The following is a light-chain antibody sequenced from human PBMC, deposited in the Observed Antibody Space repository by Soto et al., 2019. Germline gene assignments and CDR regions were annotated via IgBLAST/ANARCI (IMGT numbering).Light chain of an antibody. CDR1: QGLGTN. J-gene: IGKJ4*01. CDR3: QQRRNWVT. CDR2: AAS. V-gene: IGKV3-15*01. Sequence: EVVTTQSPATLSVSPGERATLSCRASQGLGTNLAWYQQKPGQAPRLLIYAASTRATGVPGRFSGSGSGTEFTLTISSLQSEDFAVYYCQQRRNWVTFGGGTKVEIK.